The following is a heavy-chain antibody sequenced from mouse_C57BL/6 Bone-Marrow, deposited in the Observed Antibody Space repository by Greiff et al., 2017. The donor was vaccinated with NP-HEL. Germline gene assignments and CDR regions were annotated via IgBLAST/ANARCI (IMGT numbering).Heavy chain of an antibody. CDR1: GFTFSSYG. Sequence: EVQLVESGGDLVKPGGSLKLSCAASGFTFSSYGMSWVRQTPDKRLEWVATISSGGSYTYYPDSVKERFTISRDNAKNTLYLQMSSLKSEDTAMYYCARHGITTVVAPYYAMDYWGQGTSVTVSS. D-gene: IGHD1-1*01. J-gene: IGHJ4*01. CDR2: ISSGGSYT. V-gene: IGHV5-6*01. CDR3: ARHGITTVVAPYYAMDY.